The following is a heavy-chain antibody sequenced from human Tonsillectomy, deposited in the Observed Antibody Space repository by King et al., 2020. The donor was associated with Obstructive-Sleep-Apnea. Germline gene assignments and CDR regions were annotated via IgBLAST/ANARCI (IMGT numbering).Heavy chain of an antibody. J-gene: IGHJ4*02. CDR2: INPGNGNT. CDR3: ARGGREYDSSGYYLDY. CDR1: GYTFTNYA. Sequence: VQLVQSGAEVKKPGASVKVSCKASGYTFTNYAMHWVRQAPGQGLEWMGWINPGNGNTKYSQEFQGRVTITRDTSASTAYMELGSLRSEDTAVYYCARGGREYDSSGYYLDYWGQGTLVTVSS. D-gene: IGHD3-22*01. V-gene: IGHV1-3*01.